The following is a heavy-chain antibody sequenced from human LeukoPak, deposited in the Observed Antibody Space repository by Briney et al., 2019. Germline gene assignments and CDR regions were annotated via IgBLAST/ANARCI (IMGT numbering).Heavy chain of an antibody. D-gene: IGHD1-26*01. J-gene: IGHJ4*02. Sequence: APVKVSCKASGYTFTSYGISWVRQAPGQGLEWMGWISAYNGNTNYAQKLQGRVTMTTDTSTSTAYMELRSLRSDDTAVYYCARGKNWELRPYYFDYWGQGTLVTVSS. CDR2: ISAYNGNT. V-gene: IGHV1-18*01. CDR1: GYTFTSYG. CDR3: ARGKNWELRPYYFDY.